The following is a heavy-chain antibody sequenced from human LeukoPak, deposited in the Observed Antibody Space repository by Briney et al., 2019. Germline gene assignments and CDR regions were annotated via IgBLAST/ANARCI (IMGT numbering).Heavy chain of an antibody. J-gene: IGHJ4*02. D-gene: IGHD1-26*01. V-gene: IGHV4-59*01. CDR1: GGSFSGYY. CDR3: ARGGSYHGY. Sequence: ASETLSLTCAVYGGSFSGYYWSWIRQPPGKGLEWIGNIYYSGTTNHNPSLKSRVTISVDTSKNQFSLKLSSVTAADTATYYCARGGSYHGYWGQGTLVTVSS. CDR2: IYYSGTT.